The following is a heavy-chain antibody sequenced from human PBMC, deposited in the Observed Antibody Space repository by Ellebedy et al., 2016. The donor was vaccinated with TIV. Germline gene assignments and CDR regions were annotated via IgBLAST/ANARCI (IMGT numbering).Heavy chain of an antibody. CDR1: GLIFSDHY. V-gene: IGHV3-72*01. CDR3: ARASRIEGTYYFDY. J-gene: IGHJ4*02. CDR2: TRNKANSYTT. Sequence: GESLKISCAASGLIFSDHYIDWVRQAPGKGLEWVGRTRNKANSYTTEYAASVKGRFTISRDDSKNSLYLQMDSPKTEDTAVYYCARASRIEGTYYFDYWGQGTLVTVSS. D-gene: IGHD1-1*01.